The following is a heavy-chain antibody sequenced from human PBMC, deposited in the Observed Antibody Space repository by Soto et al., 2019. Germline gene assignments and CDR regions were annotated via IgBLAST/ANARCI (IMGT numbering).Heavy chain of an antibody. D-gene: IGHD3-10*01. CDR3: ARLRKGEQSGGISVGGPPLKVQKRSKPDEKYYFDY. Sequence: ASVKVSCKASGYTFTSYGISWVRQAPGQGLEWMGWISAYNGNTNYAQKLQGRVTMTTDTSTSTAYMELRSLRSDDKAVYYCARLRKGEQSGGISVGGPPLKVQKRSKPDEKYYFDYWGQGTLVTVSS. V-gene: IGHV1-18*01. J-gene: IGHJ4*02. CDR1: GYTFTSYG. CDR2: ISAYNGNT.